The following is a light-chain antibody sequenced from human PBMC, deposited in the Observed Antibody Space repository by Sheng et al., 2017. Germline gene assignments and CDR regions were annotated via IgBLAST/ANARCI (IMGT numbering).Light chain of an antibody. CDR3: SSYTRSSTVV. Sequence: QSALTQPASVSGSPGQSITISCTGTSRDIGDYNYVSWYQQHPGKAPKFMIYDVSKRPSGVSNRFSGSKYGNTASLTISGLQAEDEANYYCSSYTRSSTVVFGGGTKLTV. V-gene: IGLV2-14*03. CDR2: DVS. J-gene: IGLJ2*01. CDR1: SRDIGDYNY.